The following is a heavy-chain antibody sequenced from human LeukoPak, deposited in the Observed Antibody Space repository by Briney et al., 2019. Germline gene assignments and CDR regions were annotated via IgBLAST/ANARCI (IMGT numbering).Heavy chain of an antibody. Sequence: SETLSLTCAVYGGSFSGYYWSWIRQPPGKGLEWIGEINHSGSTNYNPSLKSRVTISVDTSKNQFSLKLSSVTAADTAVYYCARRVSSGYYYPSGYYYGMDVWAKGPRSPSP. CDR3: ARRVSSGYYYPSGYYYGMDV. J-gene: IGHJ6*02. CDR2: INHSGST. V-gene: IGHV4-34*01. D-gene: IGHD3-22*01. CDR1: GGSFSGYY.